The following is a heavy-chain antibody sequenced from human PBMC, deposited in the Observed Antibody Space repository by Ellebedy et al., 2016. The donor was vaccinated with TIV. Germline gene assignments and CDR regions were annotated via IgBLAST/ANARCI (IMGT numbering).Heavy chain of an antibody. J-gene: IGHJ4*02. CDR1: GYTFTSYG. Sequence: AASVKVSCKASGYTFTSYGISRVRQAPGQGLEWMGWISAYNGNTNYAQKLQGRVTMTTDRSTSTAYMELRSLRSDDTAVYYCARDLRGAPSRFDYWGQGTLVTVSS. CDR3: ARDLRGAPSRFDY. V-gene: IGHV1-18*04. D-gene: IGHD1-26*01. CDR2: ISAYNGNT.